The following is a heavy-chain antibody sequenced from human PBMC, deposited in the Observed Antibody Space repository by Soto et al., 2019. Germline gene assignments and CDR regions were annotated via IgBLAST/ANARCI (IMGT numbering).Heavy chain of an antibody. D-gene: IGHD5-12*01. CDR1: GFTFSSYG. J-gene: IGHJ4*02. CDR2: IWYDGSNK. Sequence: PGGSLRLSCAASGFTFSSYGMHWVRQAPGKGLEWVAVIWYDGSNKYYADSVKGRFTISRDNSKNTLYLQMNSLRAEDTAVYYCARGTMEMATTLDYWGQGTLVTVSS. V-gene: IGHV3-33*01. CDR3: ARGTMEMATTLDY.